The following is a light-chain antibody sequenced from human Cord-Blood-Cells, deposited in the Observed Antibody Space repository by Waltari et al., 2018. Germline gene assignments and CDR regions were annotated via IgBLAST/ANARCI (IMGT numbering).Light chain of an antibody. V-gene: IGLV1-40*01. Sequence: QSVLTQPPSVSGAPGQRVTISCTGSSSNIGAGYDVHWYQQLPGTAPKLLIYGNSNRPSGVPEPFSGSKAGTSASLAITGLQAEDEADYYCQSYDSSLSGWVFGGGTKLTVL. J-gene: IGLJ3*02. CDR1: SSNIGAGYD. CDR2: GNS. CDR3: QSYDSSLSGWV.